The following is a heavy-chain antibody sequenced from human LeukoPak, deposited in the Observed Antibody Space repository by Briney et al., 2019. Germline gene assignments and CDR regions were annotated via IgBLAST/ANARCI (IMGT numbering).Heavy chain of an antibody. CDR3: RRGTVTTANFDC. V-gene: IGHV4-59*01. CDR1: GVSIGTSY. Sequence: SETLSLTCSVSGVSIGTSYWSWIRQPPGKGLEWIGYIHYSGDTNYNPSLKSRVTMSADTSKNQFSLTLSSVTAADAAVYYCRRGTVTTANFDCWGQGTLVTVSS. CDR2: IHYSGDT. J-gene: IGHJ4*02. D-gene: IGHD4-17*01.